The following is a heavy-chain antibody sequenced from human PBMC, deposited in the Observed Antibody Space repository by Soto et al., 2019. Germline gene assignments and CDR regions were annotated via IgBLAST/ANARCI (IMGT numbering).Heavy chain of an antibody. J-gene: IGHJ6*02. D-gene: IGHD6-13*01. Sequence: GSLRLSCAASGFTFSGSAMHWVRQASGKGLEWVGRIRSKANSYATAYAASVKGRFIISRDDSKNTAYLQMNSLKTEDTAVYYCTRRAAAAAVVPYGMDVWGQGTTVTVSS. CDR2: IRSKANSYAT. V-gene: IGHV3-73*01. CDR1: GFTFSGSA. CDR3: TRRAAAAAVVPYGMDV.